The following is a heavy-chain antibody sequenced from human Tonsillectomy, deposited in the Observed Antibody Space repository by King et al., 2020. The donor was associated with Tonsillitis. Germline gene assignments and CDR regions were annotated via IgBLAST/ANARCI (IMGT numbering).Heavy chain of an antibody. CDR1: GYTFTGFY. Sequence: VQLVQSGAEVKKPGASVKVSCKASGYTFTGFYMHWVRQAPGQGLEWMGWISANSGGTKCAQKFQGRVTMTRDTSISTVFMDLSNLSSDDTAVYYCARNLGDGVPEVTAPFDYWGQGTLVTGSS. J-gene: IGHJ4*02. CDR2: ISANSGGT. CDR3: ARNLGDGVPEVTAPFDY. D-gene: IGHD2-21*02. V-gene: IGHV1-2*02.